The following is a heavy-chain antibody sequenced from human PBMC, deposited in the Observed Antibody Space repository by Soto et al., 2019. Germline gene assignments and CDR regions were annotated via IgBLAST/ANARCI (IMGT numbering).Heavy chain of an antibody. Sequence: VASVKVSCRASGGTFISYAISWVRQAPGQGLEWMGGIIPIFGTANYAQKFQGRVTITADKSTSTAYMELSSLRSEDTAVYYCARDMEGDDFWSGNWFDPWRQGTLVTVSS. D-gene: IGHD3-3*01. CDR2: IIPIFGTA. J-gene: IGHJ5*02. CDR3: ARDMEGDDFWSGNWFDP. V-gene: IGHV1-69*06. CDR1: GGTFISYA.